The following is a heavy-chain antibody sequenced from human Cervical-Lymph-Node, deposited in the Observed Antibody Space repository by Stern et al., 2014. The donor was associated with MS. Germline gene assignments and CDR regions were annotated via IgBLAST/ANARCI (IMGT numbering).Heavy chain of an antibody. V-gene: IGHV3-53*01. J-gene: IGHJ4*02. CDR1: GFNVSRDY. D-gene: IGHD1-1*01. CDR3: ARDTSSPERSDW. Sequence: VQLVESGGGVIQPGGSLRLSCTASGFNVSRDYMTWVRQAPGQGLEWVSLITNVGSTFYTDSVKGRFTISRDDSKNTVYLHMTSLRAEDTAMYYCARDTSSPERSDWWGQGTLVTVSS. CDR2: ITNVGST.